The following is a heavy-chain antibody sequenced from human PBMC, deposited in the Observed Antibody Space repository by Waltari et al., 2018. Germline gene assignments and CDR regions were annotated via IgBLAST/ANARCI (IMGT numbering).Heavy chain of an antibody. D-gene: IGHD1-7*01. CDR2: ISWDGGST. J-gene: IGHJ4*02. CDR1: GFTFDDYT. V-gene: IGHV3-43*01. CDR3: AKDVGWNYYFDY. Sequence: EVQLVESGGVVVQPGGSLRLSCAASGFTFDDYTMHWVRQAPGKCLEWVSLISWDGGSTYYADSVKGRFTISRDNSKNSLYLQMNSLRTEDTALYYCAKDVGWNYYFDYWGQGTLVTVSS.